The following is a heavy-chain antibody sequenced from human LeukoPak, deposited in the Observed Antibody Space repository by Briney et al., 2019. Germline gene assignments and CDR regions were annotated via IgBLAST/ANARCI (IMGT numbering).Heavy chain of an antibody. CDR1: GYSFTSYW. J-gene: IGHJ6*03. Sequence: GESLKISCKGSGYSFTSYWIGWVRQMPGKSLEWMGIIYPGDSDTSYSPSFQGQVTISADKSISTAYLQWSSLKASDTAMYYCARHLGSIAARDGDYYYYYMDVWGKGTTVTVSS. CDR2: IYPGDSDT. CDR3: ARHLGSIAARDGDYYYYYMDV. D-gene: IGHD6-25*01. V-gene: IGHV5-51*01.